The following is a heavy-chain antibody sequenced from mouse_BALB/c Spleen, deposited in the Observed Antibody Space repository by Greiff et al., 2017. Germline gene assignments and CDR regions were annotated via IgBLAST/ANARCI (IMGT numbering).Heavy chain of an antibody. J-gene: IGHJ1*01. CDR3: ARPDSYRYFDD. CDR2: IHYSGST. V-gene: IGHV3-1*02. Sequence: EVKLQESGPDLVKPSQSLSLTCTVTGYSITSCYSWHWIRQFPGNLLEWRGYIHYSGSTNYNPSLKSRISITRNTSKNQFFLLLNSVTTEDTATYYCARPDSYRYFDDWGAGTTVTVSS. CDR1: GYSITSCYS.